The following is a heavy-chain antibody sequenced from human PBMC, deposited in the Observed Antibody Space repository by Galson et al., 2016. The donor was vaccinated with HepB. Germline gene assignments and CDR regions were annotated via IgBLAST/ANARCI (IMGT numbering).Heavy chain of an antibody. CDR2: IAYDGKNK. CDR1: GFIFSTYG. V-gene: IGHV3-30*18. D-gene: IGHD4-17*01. CDR3: AKQGLNSHGHGVYGMDV. J-gene: IGHJ6*02. Sequence: SLRLSCAASGFIFSTYGMHWVRQAPGKGLEWMAVIAYDGKNKKYVDSVNGRVTVSRDNSKDTLYLQMNSLRAEDSAVYYCAKQGLNSHGHGVYGMDVWGQGTTVTVSS.